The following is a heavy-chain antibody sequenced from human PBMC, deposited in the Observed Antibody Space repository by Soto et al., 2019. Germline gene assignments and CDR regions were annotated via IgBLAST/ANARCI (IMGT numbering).Heavy chain of an antibody. V-gene: IGHV1-2*02. CDR1: GYTFTGYY. CDR2: ISPKSGGT. CDR3: ARPPGYVSDWYYFDL. D-gene: IGHD3-9*01. J-gene: IGHJ4*02. Sequence: ASVKVSCKASGYTFTGYYMHWVRQAPGQGFEWMGRISPKSGGTNYAQKFQGRVTMTWDTSLNTAYMELSSLMFEDTAVYYCARPPGYVSDWYYFDLWGQGTLVTVSS.